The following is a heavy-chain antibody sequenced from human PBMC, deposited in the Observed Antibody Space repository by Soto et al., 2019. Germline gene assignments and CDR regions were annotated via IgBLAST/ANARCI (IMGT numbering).Heavy chain of an antibody. Sequence: QVQLVESGGGVVQPGRSLRLSCAASGFTFSSYGMHWVRQAPGKGLEWVAVISYDGSNKYYADSVKGRFTISRDNSKNTLYLQMNSLRAEDTAVYYCATIFPKYCSGGRCSDYWGQGTLVTVSS. CDR1: GFTFSSYG. D-gene: IGHD2-15*01. J-gene: IGHJ4*02. CDR2: ISYDGSNK. CDR3: ATIFPKYCSGGRCSDY. V-gene: IGHV3-30*03.